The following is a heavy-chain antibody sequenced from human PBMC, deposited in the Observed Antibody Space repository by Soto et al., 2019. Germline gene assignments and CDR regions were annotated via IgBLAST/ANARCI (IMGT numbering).Heavy chain of an antibody. Sequence: ASVKVSCKASGYTFTSYAMHWVRQAPGQRLEWMGWINAGNGNTKYSQKFQGRVTITTDTSTSTAYMELRSLRSDDTAVYYCARVSGTTPDVPDYWGQGTLVTVSS. J-gene: IGHJ4*02. D-gene: IGHD1-1*01. CDR2: INAGNGNT. CDR3: ARVSGTTPDVPDY. V-gene: IGHV1-3*01. CDR1: GYTFTSYA.